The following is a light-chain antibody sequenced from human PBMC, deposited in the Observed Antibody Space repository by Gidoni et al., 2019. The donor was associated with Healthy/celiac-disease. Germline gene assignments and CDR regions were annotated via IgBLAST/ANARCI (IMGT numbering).Light chain of an antibody. CDR2: DAS. CDR1: QSIRSW. V-gene: IGKV1-5*01. Sequence: DIQMTQSPSTLPASVGDRVNITCRASQSIRSWLAWYQQKPGKAPTLLIYDASSLESGVPSRFSGSGSGTEFTLTISSLQPDDFATYYCQQYNSYPFTFGPGTKVDIK. J-gene: IGKJ3*01. CDR3: QQYNSYPFT.